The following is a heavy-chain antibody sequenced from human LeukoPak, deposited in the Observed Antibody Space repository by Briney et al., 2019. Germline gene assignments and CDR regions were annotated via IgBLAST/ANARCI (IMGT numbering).Heavy chain of an antibody. CDR2: MNPNSGNT. J-gene: IGHJ6*02. V-gene: IGHV1-8*01. D-gene: IGHD3-10*01. CDR3: ARGLLLWFGESYNGMDV. CDR1: GYTLTGLS. Sequence: ASVKVSCKVSGYTLTGLSMHWVRQAPGKGLEWMGWMNPNSGNTGYAQKFQGRVTMTRNTSISTAYMELSSLRSEDTAVYYCARGLLLWFGESYNGMDVWGQGTTVTVSS.